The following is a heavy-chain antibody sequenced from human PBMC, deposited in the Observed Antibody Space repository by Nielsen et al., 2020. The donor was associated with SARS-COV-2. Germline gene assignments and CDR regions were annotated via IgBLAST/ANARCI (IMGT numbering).Heavy chain of an antibody. V-gene: IGHV3-23*01. J-gene: IGHJ4*02. CDR1: GFTFSSYA. Sequence: GESLKISCAASGFTFSSYAMSWVRQAPGKGLEWVSAISGSGGSTYYADSVKGRFTISRDNSKNTLYLQMNSLRAEDTAVYYCARDPLGPFDYWGQGTLVTVSS. CDR3: ARDPLGPFDY. CDR2: ISGSGGST. D-gene: IGHD7-27*01.